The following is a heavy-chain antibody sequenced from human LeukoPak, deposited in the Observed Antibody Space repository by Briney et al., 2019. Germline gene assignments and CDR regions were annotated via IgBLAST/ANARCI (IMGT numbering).Heavy chain of an antibody. Sequence: SQTLSLTCTVSGGSISSGSYYWSWIQQPAGKGLEWIGRIYTSGSTNYNPSLQSRVTISLDRSKNQFSVKLTSVTAADTAVYYCARIERDGSGKPPYYYYYMDVWGKGTTVTVSS. CDR2: IYTSGST. D-gene: IGHD3-10*01. CDR3: ARIERDGSGKPPYYYYYMDV. V-gene: IGHV4-61*02. CDR1: GGSISSGSYY. J-gene: IGHJ6*03.